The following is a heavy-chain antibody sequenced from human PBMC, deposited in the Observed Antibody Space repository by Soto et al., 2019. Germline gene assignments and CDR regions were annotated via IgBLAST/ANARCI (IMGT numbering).Heavy chain of an antibody. D-gene: IGHD3-10*01. J-gene: IGHJ5*02. CDR2: MNPNRGNT. Sequence: QVQLVQFGAEVKKPGASVKVSCKAPGYTFTSYDINWVRQATGQGLEWLGGMNPNRGNTGFAQKFQGRVTMTRNTSISTAYMELSSLRSEDTAVYYCARVGLSYYGSGSYNWFDPWGQGTLVTVSS. V-gene: IGHV1-8*01. CDR1: GYTFTSYD. CDR3: ARVGLSYYGSGSYNWFDP.